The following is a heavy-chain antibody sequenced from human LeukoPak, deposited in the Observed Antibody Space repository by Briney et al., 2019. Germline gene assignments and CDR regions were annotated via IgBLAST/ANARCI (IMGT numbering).Heavy chain of an antibody. Sequence: SETLSLTCTVSGDSISSYYWSWIRQPPGKGLEWIGYIYYSGGTDYNPSLKSRVTISVDTSKNQFSLKLRSVTAADTAVYYCARHVTISGPYDASDIWGQGTVVTVSP. V-gene: IGHV4-59*08. CDR1: GDSISSYY. CDR2: IYYSGGT. J-gene: IGHJ3*02. CDR3: ARHVTISGPYDASDI. D-gene: IGHD5-24*01.